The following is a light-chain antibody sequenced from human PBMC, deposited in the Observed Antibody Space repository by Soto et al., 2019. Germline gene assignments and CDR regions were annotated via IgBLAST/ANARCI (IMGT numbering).Light chain of an antibody. CDR3: QHYVNWPLT. J-gene: IGKJ4*01. V-gene: IGKV3-15*01. Sequence: EIVMTQSPATLSVSPREGATRSCRASQGIGDTLAWYQQKPGQTPRLLIYDTSIRATGVPARFSGSRSGAEFTLTISSLRSEDFAVHYCQHYVNWPLTFGGGTKVESK. CDR1: QGIGDT. CDR2: DTS.